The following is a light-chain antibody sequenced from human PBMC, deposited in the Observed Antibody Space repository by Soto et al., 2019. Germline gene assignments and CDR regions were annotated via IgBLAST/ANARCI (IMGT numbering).Light chain of an antibody. CDR3: EPWDSTTHV. J-gene: IGLJ1*01. CDR2: LEGSGSY. CDR1: SGHSSYI. Sequence: QPVLTQSSSASASLGASVKLTCTLSSGHSSYIIAWHQQQPGKAPRYLMKLEGSGSYKKGSVVPDRFSGSSSGADRYLTTSNLQSEDEGYYYCEPWDSTTHVFRTGTKVTVL. V-gene: IGLV4-60*03.